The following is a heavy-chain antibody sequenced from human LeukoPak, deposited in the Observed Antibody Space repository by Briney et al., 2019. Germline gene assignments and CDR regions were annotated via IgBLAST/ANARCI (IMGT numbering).Heavy chain of an antibody. CDR1: GFTFYDYD. J-gene: IGHJ6*03. CDR3: AKAAAGTGYYYCYIDV. V-gene: IGHV3-9*01. Sequence: PGGSVRLSCAASGFTFYDYDMQWVRHAPGKGREGGTDISWISGSIGYADSVKGRFPTSINNAKNSLYLQMNSLRAEDTALYYCAKAAAGTGYYYCYIDVWGKGTTVTVSS. D-gene: IGHD6-13*01. CDR2: ISWISGSI.